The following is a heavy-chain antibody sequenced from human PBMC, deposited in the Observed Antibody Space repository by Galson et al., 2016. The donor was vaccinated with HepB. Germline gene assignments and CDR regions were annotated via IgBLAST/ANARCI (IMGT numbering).Heavy chain of an antibody. J-gene: IGHJ4*02. CDR1: GYSFTGYF. Sequence: SVKVSCKAPGYSFTGYFLSWVRQAPGQGLEWMGWIGPDSGDTKYAQKFQGRVTITRDRSISTVTMELNRLRSDDTAVYYCARSTGFGIRIDYWGQGTQVTVSS. V-gene: IGHV1-2*02. D-gene: IGHD3-10*01. CDR2: IGPDSGDT. CDR3: ARSTGFGIRIDY.